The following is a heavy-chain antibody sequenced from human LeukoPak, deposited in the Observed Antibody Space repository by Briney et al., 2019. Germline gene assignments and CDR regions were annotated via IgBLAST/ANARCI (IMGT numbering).Heavy chain of an antibody. J-gene: IGHJ5*02. CDR2: IKHDGGEK. V-gene: IGHV3-7*04. Sequence: GGSLRLSCAASGFTFSNYWMTWVRQAPGKGLEWVANIKHDGGEKYYVDSVKGRFTISRDNAKNSLYMQMNSLRAEDTAVYYCARQPLFPHRFDPWGQGTLVTVSS. CDR3: ARQPLFPHRFDP. CDR1: GFTFSNYW.